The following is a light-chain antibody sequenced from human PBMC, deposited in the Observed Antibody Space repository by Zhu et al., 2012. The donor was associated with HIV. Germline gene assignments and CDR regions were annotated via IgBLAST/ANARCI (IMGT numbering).Light chain of an antibody. J-gene: IGKJ4*01. CDR1: QSVRSSY. V-gene: IGKV3D-20*02. CDR2: GAS. Sequence: EIVLTQSPGTLSLSPGERATLSCRASQSVRSSYLAWYQHKSGQAPRLLIYGASSRATGIPDRFSGTESGTDFTLTINRLEPEDFAVYYCQQRSNWPLTFGGGTKVEIK. CDR3: QQRSNWPLT.